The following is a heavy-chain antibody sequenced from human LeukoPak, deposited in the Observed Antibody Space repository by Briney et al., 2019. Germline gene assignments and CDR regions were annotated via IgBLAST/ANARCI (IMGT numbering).Heavy chain of an antibody. CDR3: SRGGTDDLFNY. Sequence: PGGSLRLSCAASGFTFSSYSMNWVRQAPGKGLEWVSSISPRSDYIYYVDSVKGRFTISRDNAKNSLYLQMNSLRAGDTAVYYCSRGGTDDLFNYWGQGTLVTVSS. V-gene: IGHV3-21*01. D-gene: IGHD1-1*01. CDR2: ISPRSDYI. CDR1: GFTFSSYS. J-gene: IGHJ4*02.